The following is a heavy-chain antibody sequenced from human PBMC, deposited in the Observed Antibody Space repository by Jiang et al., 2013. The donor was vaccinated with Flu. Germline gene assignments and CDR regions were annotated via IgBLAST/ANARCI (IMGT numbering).Heavy chain of an antibody. Sequence: IFGTANYAQKFQGRVTITADESTSTAYMELSSLRSEDTAVYYCARDRLDYYDSSGYYYYMDVWGKGTTVTVSS. V-gene: IGHV1-69*01. D-gene: IGHD3-22*01. J-gene: IGHJ6*03. CDR2: IFGTA. CDR3: ARDRLDYYDSSGYYYYMDV.